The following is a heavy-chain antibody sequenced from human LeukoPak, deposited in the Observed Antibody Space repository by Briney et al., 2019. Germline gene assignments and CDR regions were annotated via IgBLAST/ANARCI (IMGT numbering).Heavy chain of an antibody. CDR1: GYTFTDYY. J-gene: IGHJ4*02. V-gene: IGHV1-2*02. CDR3: ARANFLYCSSTTCLFDY. D-gene: IGHD2-2*01. Sequence: ASVKVSCKASGYTFTDYYLHWVRQAPGQGFEWMGWINPNSGDTNYAQKFQGRVAMTRDTSISTAHMEMSRLRSDDTAVYYCARANFLYCSSTTCLFDYWGQGTLVTVSS. CDR2: INPNSGDT.